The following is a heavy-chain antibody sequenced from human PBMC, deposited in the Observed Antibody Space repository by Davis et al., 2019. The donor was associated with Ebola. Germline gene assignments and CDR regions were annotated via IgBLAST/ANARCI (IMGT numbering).Heavy chain of an antibody. CDR2: IYDSGRT. CDR3: VRFGFGAF. V-gene: IGHV4-59*01. J-gene: IGHJ4*02. CDR1: GASISNYY. Sequence: PSETLSLTCTVSGASISNYYWNWIRQPPGKGLEWIGIIYDSGRTNYNPSLKSRATISGDTSKNQFFLKLTSVTAADTAVYYCVRFGFGAFWGQGIPVTVSS. D-gene: IGHD3-3*01.